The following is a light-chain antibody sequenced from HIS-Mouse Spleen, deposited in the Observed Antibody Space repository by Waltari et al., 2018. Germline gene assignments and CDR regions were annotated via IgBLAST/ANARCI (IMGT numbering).Light chain of an antibody. CDR3: QQYYSTPYT. V-gene: IGKV4-1*01. CDR2: WAS. J-gene: IGKJ2*01. Sequence: DIVMTQSPDHLAVSLGERATINCKSRQSVLHSSNNKNYLAWYQQKPGQPPKLLIYWASTRESGVPDRFSGSGSGTDFTLTISILQAEDVAVYYCQQYYSTPYTFGQGTKLEIK. CDR1: QSVLHSSNNKNY.